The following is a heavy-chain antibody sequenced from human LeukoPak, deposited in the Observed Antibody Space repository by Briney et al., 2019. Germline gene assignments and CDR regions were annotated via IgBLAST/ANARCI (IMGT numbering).Heavy chain of an antibody. V-gene: IGHV3-23*01. D-gene: IGHD2-8*02. J-gene: IGHJ4*02. CDR3: AKDGFTTGFDY. CDR2: ISGSGADT. CDR1: GFTSSNYA. Sequence: PGGSLRLSCAASGFTSSNYAMNWVRQAPGKGLEWVSAISGSGADTYYADSVKGRFTISRDNSKNTLYLQMNSLRAEDTAVYYCAKDGFTTGFDYWGQGTLVTVSS.